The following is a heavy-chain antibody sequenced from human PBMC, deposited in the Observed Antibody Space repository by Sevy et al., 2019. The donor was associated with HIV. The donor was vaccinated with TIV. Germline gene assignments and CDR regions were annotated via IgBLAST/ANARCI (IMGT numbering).Heavy chain of an antibody. V-gene: IGHV3-49*03. J-gene: IGHJ4*02. CDR2: FRRNPHKPYGGTT. CDR1: GFTFGDYA. CDR3: TRPLATADTPEYFFDY. Sequence: GGSLRLSCTSSGFTFGDYAMSWFRQAPGKGLGGWVFFRRNPHKPYGGTTEYAASVKGGFTISRDDSKSIAYLQMNSLKTEDTAVYYCTRPLATADTPEYFFDYWGQGILVTVSS. D-gene: IGHD5-12*01.